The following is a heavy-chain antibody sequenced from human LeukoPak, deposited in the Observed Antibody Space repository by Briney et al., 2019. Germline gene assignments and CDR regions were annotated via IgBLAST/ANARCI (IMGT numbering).Heavy chain of an antibody. V-gene: IGHV4-4*07. J-gene: IGHJ4*02. D-gene: IGHD6-19*01. CDR2: IYTSGST. CDR1: GDSISGYY. Sequence: SETLSFTCAVSGDSISGYYWSWIRQPAGKGLEWIGRIYTSGSTNYNPSLKSRVTMSVDTSKNQFSLKLSSVTAADTAVYYCAREQQWLEYYFDYWGQGTLVTVSS. CDR3: AREQQWLEYYFDY.